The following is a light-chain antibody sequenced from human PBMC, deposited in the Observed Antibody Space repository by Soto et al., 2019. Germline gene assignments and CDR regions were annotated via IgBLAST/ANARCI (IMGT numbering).Light chain of an antibody. CDR3: QQYGSSPPWT. CDR1: QSVSSSY. J-gene: IGKJ1*01. V-gene: IGKV3-20*01. Sequence: EIVFTQSPGTLSLSPVERATLSCRASQSVSSSYLAWYQQKPGQAPRLLIYGASSRATGIPDRFSGSVSGTGFTLTISRLEPEDFAVYYCQQYGSSPPWTFGQGTKVDIK. CDR2: GAS.